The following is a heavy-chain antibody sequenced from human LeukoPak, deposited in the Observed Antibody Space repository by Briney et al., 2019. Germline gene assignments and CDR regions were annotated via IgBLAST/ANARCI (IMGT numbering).Heavy chain of an antibody. CDR2: ISGSGGST. CDR3: AKETYSSGWYPYFDY. CDR1: GFTFSSYA. D-gene: IGHD6-19*01. Sequence: GGSLRLSCVASGFTFSSYAMSWVRQAPGKGLEWVSGISGSGGSTYYADSVKGRFTISRDNFKNTLFLQMNSLRAEDTAVYYCAKETYSSGWYPYFDYWGQGTLVTVSS. V-gene: IGHV3-23*01. J-gene: IGHJ4*02.